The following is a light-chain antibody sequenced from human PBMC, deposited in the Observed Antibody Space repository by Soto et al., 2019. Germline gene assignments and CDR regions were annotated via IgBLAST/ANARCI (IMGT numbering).Light chain of an antibody. Sequence: EIVLTQSPGTLSLSPGERATLSCRASQSVSSSSLAWYQQKPGQAPRLLIYGASIRATGIPDRFSGSGSGTDFTLTISRLEPEDAAVYYCQQFGGSPRTFGQGTRVEIK. CDR3: QQFGGSPRT. CDR1: QSVSSSS. CDR2: GAS. J-gene: IGKJ1*01. V-gene: IGKV3-20*01.